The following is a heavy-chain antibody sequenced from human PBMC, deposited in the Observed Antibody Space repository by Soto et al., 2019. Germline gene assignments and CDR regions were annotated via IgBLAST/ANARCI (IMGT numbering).Heavy chain of an antibody. CDR3: ARAPIYGDYGNWFDP. Sequence: SETLSLTCAVSGGSISSGGYSWSWIRQPPGKGLEWIGYIYHSGSTYYNPSLKSRVTISVDRSKNQFSLKLSSVTAADTAVYYCARAPIYGDYGNWFDPWGQGTLVTAPQ. D-gene: IGHD4-17*01. V-gene: IGHV4-30-2*01. CDR1: GGSISSGGYS. CDR2: IYHSGST. J-gene: IGHJ5*02.